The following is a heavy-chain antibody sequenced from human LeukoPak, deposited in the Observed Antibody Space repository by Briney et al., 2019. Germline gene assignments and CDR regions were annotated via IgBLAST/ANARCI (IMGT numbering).Heavy chain of an antibody. J-gene: IGHJ4*02. V-gene: IGHV2-5*02. CDR2: IYWDDDK. CDR3: AHKGRGSGSYNM. D-gene: IGHD3-10*01. Sequence: SGPTLVKPTQTLTLTCTFSGFSLSTSGVGVAWIRQPPGKALEWLALIYWDDDKRYSPSLKSRITITKDTSKNQVVLKMTNMEPVDTATYYCAHKGRGSGSYNMWGQGTLVTVSS. CDR1: GFSLSTSGVG.